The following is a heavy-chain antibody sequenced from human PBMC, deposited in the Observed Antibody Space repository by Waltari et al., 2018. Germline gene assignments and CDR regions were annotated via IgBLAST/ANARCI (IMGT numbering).Heavy chain of an antibody. CDR2: INPKNGDT. CDR3: ARDPGPIVGAPDY. J-gene: IGHJ4*02. CDR1: GYRCTDYH. Sequence: QVQLVQSGTEVKKPGASVKVSCQASGYRCTDYHLHWVRQTPGQGLEWLGWINPKNGDTGYALNFLGRVTMTRDTSINTVFMDLSGLRSDDTAVFYCARDPGPIVGAPDYWGQGTLVTVSS. D-gene: IGHD1-26*01. V-gene: IGHV1-2*02.